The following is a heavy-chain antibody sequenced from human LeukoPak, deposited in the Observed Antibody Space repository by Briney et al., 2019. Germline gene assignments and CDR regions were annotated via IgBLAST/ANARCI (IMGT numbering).Heavy chain of an antibody. CDR2: IYNSGTT. Sequence: SETLSLTCTVSGGSFGSYYWTWIRQPAGKGLEWIGRIYNSGTTNYSPSLESRVTMSLDTSKNRFSLSLSSVTAADTAVYYCARDRLGATGHWRIDVWGRGTLVTVSS. J-gene: IGHJ2*01. CDR3: ARDRLGATGHWRIDV. CDR1: GGSFGSYY. D-gene: IGHD1-26*01. V-gene: IGHV4-4*07.